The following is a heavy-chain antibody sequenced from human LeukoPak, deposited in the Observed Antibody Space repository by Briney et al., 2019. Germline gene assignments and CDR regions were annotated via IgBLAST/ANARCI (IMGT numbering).Heavy chain of an antibody. CDR2: LSYSGST. CDR1: GGSISSYY. V-gene: IGHV4-59*01. D-gene: IGHD3-10*01. J-gene: IGHJ4*02. Sequence: SETLSLTCTVSGGSISSYYWSWIRQPPGKGLEWIAYLSYSGSTDYNPSLESRVTISVDTSKNQFSLKLRSVTAADTAVYYCATVAVIRGVTYFDYWGQGTLVTVSS. CDR3: ATVAVIRGVTYFDY.